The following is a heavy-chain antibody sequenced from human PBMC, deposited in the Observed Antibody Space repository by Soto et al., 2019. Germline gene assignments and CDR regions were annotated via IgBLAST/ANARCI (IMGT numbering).Heavy chain of an antibody. CDR3: ARTVTTVTTGGWYFDL. Sequence: QVQLQQWGAGLLKPSETLSLTCAVYGGSFNDYYWSWLRQPPGKGLEWIGEINHSGRTNYNPSFKRGVTILVDTSKNQFSLRLSSVTAADTTVYYCARTVTTVTTGGWYFDLWGRGTLVTVSS. D-gene: IGHD4-17*01. V-gene: IGHV4-34*01. J-gene: IGHJ2*01. CDR2: INHSGRT. CDR1: GGSFNDYY.